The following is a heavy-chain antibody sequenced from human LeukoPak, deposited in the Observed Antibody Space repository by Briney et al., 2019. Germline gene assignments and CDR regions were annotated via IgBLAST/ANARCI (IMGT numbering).Heavy chain of an antibody. Sequence: GGSLRLSCAASGFTFSSYTMNWVRQAPVKGLEWVSSIDTSGSYIYNADSLKGRFTISRDNAKNSLYLQMNSLRAEDTAVYYCARVYAEQWLDEGFDYWGQGTLVTVSS. CDR1: GFTFSSYT. V-gene: IGHV3-21*01. CDR2: IDTSGSYI. J-gene: IGHJ4*02. D-gene: IGHD6-19*01. CDR3: ARVYAEQWLDEGFDY.